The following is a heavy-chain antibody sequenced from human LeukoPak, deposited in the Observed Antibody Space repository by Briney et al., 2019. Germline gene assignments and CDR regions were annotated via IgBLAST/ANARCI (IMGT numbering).Heavy chain of an antibody. J-gene: IGHJ4*02. V-gene: IGHV3-23*01. CDR2: ISGSGGST. D-gene: IGHD2-21*02. Sequence: GGSLRLSCAASGFTFSSYAMTWVRQAPGKGLEWVSTISGSGGSTHYADSVKGRFTISRDNSKNTLYLQMNSLRAEDTAVYFCAPLVVVTAIQLDYWGQGTLVTVPS. CDR1: GFTFSSYA. CDR3: APLVVVTAIQLDY.